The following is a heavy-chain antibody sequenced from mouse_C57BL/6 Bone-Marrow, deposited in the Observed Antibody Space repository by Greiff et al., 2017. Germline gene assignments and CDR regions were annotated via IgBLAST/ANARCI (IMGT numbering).Heavy chain of an antibody. CDR1: GFTFSSYG. V-gene: IGHV5-6*01. Sequence: EVQRVESGGDLVKPGGSLKLSCAASGFTFSSYGMSWVRQTPDKRLEWVATISSGGSYTYYPDSVTGRFTISRDNAKSTLYLQMSSLKSEDTAMYYCARRFYFDYWGQGTTLTVSS. J-gene: IGHJ2*01. CDR3: ARRFYFDY. CDR2: ISSGGSYT.